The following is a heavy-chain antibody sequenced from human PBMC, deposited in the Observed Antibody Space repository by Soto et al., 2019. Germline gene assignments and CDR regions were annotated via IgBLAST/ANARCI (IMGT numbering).Heavy chain of an antibody. J-gene: IGHJ6*03. CDR2: IRQDGGVA. CDR1: GFTFSSYR. D-gene: IGHD6-13*01. V-gene: IGHV3-7*01. Sequence: GSLRLSCVASGFTFSSYRMTWVRQAPGTGLEWVANIRQDGGVAYYVDSVKGRFTNSRDNVKNSLYLQMNSLRAEDTAVYYCARDRGIAAAGSGRLQYYYYYMDVWGKGTTVTVSS. CDR3: ARDRGIAAAGSGRLQYYYYYMDV.